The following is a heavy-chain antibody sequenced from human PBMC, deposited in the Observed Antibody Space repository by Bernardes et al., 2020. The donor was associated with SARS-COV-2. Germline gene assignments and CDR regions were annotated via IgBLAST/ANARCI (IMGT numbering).Heavy chain of an antibody. CDR3: ARGRGAVAPMDY. Sequence: GGSLRLSCEASGFSFSEYAMNWVRQAPGKGLEWASYISSRSTTIYVADTVKGRFAISRDNAKNSVYLQMNSLRVEDTAVYYCARGRGAVAPMDYWGQGTLVTVSS. CDR1: GFSFSEYA. CDR2: ISSRSTTI. D-gene: IGHD1-26*01. J-gene: IGHJ4*02. V-gene: IGHV3-48*01.